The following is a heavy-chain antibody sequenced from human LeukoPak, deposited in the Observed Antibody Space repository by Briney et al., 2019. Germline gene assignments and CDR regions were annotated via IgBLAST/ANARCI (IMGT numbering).Heavy chain of an antibody. D-gene: IGHD6-13*01. Sequence: PSGTLSLTCAVSGGSISSSNWWSWVRQPPGKGLEWIGEIYHSGSTNYNPSLKSRVTISVDKSKNQFSLKLSSVTAAGTAVYYCARVSIYSSSWYYFDYWGQGTLVTVSS. CDR1: GGSISSSNW. CDR3: ARVSIYSSSWYYFDY. CDR2: IYHSGST. J-gene: IGHJ4*02. V-gene: IGHV4-4*02.